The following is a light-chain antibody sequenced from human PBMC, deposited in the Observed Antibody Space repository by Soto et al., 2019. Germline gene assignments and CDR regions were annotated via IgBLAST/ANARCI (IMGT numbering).Light chain of an antibody. Sequence: QLVLTQPPSASASLGASVTLTCTLSSGYSNYKVDWYQQRPGKGPRFVMRVGTGGIVGSKGDGIPDRFSVLGSGLNRYLTIKNIQEEDERDYPCGADHGSGSNFVYVFGTGTKVTVL. CDR2: VGTGGIVG. V-gene: IGLV9-49*01. CDR1: SGYSNYK. J-gene: IGLJ1*01. CDR3: GADHGSGSNFVYV.